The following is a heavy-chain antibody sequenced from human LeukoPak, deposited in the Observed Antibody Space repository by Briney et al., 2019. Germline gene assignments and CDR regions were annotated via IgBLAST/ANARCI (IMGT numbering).Heavy chain of an antibody. CDR2: IKQDGSEK. D-gene: IGHD3-22*01. V-gene: IGHV3-7*05. J-gene: IGHJ4*02. CDR1: GFTFSTYY. Sequence: GGSLRLSCAVSGFTFSTYYMSWVRQGPGKGLEWVAKIKQDGSEKYYVDSVKGRFTISRDNARSSLFLQMNSLRAEDTAVYYCARGGYYDSSGRNFDYWGQGTLVTVSP. CDR3: ARGGYYDSSGRNFDY.